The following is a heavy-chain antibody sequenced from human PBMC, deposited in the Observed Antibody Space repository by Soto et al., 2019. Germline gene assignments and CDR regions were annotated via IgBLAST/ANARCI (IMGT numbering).Heavy chain of an antibody. CDR1: GEIVSSNNAA. D-gene: IGHD6-13*01. J-gene: IGHJ5*02. CDR3: ARGRAADRGDWFDP. V-gene: IGHV6-1*01. Sequence: PSPTRSLDWAISGEIVSSNNAAWNWIRHSPSRGLEWLGRTYYSSKWYTDYALSVKSRITVTPDTSQNQFSLPLNSVSPEDAAVYSCARGRAADRGDWFDPWRQGTQVTVSS. CDR2: TYYSSKWYT.